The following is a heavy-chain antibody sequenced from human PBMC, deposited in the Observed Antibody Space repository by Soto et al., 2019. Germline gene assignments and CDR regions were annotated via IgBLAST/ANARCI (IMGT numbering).Heavy chain of an antibody. CDR3: AKDRATRLGRYYYGSGDSYYYYGMDV. Sequence: GGSLRLSCVASGFTFSNYNMNWVRQAPGKGLEWVSHISGTGVYIHYADAVKGRFTISRDNAKNSLYLQMNSLRAEDTALYYCAKDRATRLGRYYYGSGDSYYYYGMDVWGQGTTVTVSS. D-gene: IGHD3-10*01. V-gene: IGHV3-21*04. CDR1: GFTFSNYN. CDR2: ISGTGVYI. J-gene: IGHJ6*02.